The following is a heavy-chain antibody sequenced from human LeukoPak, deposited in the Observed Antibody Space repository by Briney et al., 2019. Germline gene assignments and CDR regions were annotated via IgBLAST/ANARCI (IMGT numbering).Heavy chain of an antibody. Sequence: SVKVSCKASGGTFSSYAISWVRQAPGQGLEWMGGIIPILGIANYAQKFQGRVTITADKSTSTAYMELSSLRSEDTAVYYCAREHCSGGSCYPWDAFDIWGQGTMVTVSS. CDR2: IIPILGIA. J-gene: IGHJ3*02. D-gene: IGHD2-15*01. V-gene: IGHV1-69*10. CDR3: AREHCSGGSCYPWDAFDI. CDR1: GGTFSSYA.